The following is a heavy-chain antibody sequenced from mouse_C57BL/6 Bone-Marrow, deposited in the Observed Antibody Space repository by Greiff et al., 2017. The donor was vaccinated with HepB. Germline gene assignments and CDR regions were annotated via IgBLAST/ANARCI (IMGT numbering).Heavy chain of an antibody. V-gene: IGHV1-69*01. CDR3: ASWDVSFAY. D-gene: IGHD4-1*01. J-gene: IGHJ3*01. CDR1: GYTFTSYW. Sequence: QVQLQQPGAELVMPGASVKLSCKASGYTFTSYWMHWVKQRPGQGLEWIGEIDPSDSYTNYNQKFKGKSTLTVDKSSSTAYMQLRSLTAEDSAVYSCASWDVSFAYWGQGTLVTVSA. CDR2: IDPSDSYT.